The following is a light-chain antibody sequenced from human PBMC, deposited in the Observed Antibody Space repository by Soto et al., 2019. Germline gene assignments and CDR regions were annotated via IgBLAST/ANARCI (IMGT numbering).Light chain of an antibody. Sequence: QTVVTQEPSFSVSPGGTVTLTCGLSSGSVSTSYYPNWYQQTPGQAPRTLSYNTNTRSSGVPDRFSGSILGNKAALTITGAQADDESDYYCVLYMGSGIWLFGGGTKLTVL. CDR3: VLYMGSGIWL. CDR1: SGSVSTSYY. CDR2: NTN. V-gene: IGLV8-61*01. J-gene: IGLJ2*01.